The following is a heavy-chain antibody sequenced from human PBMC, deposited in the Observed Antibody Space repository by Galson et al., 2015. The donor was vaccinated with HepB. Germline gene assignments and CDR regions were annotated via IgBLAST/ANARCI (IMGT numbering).Heavy chain of an antibody. D-gene: IGHD2-15*01. CDR2: INSDGSSV. CDR1: GFTFSSYR. Sequence: SLRLSCAASGFTFSSYRMHWVRQTPGKGLVWVSRINSDGSSVRYADSVKGRFTISRDNAKNTLYLQMNSLRAEDTAVYYCAARLGYCSDTSRSWGQGTLVTVSS. CDR3: AARLGYCSDTSRS. J-gene: IGHJ5*02. V-gene: IGHV3-74*01.